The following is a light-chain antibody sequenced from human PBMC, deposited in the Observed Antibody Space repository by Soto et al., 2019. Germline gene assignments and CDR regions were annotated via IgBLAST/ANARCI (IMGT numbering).Light chain of an antibody. J-gene: IGKJ4*01. CDR1: QGINSY. CDR2: AAS. V-gene: IGKV1-9*01. Sequence: DIQLNQSPSFLSASVGDRVTITCRASQGINSYVAWYQQKSGKAPKLLIYAASTLQSGVPSRFSGSGSGTEFTLTISSLQPEDFAIYHCHQLKSYPLTFGGGTKVEIK. CDR3: HQLKSYPLT.